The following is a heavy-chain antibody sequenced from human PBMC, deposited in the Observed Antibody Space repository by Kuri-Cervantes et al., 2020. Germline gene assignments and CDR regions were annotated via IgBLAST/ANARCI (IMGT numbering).Heavy chain of an antibody. D-gene: IGHD7-27*01. CDR2: IIPIFGTA. CDR1: GGTFSSYA. J-gene: IGHJ4*02. CDR3: GRARSGDNWGTLY. V-gene: IGHV1-69*05. Sequence: SVKVSCKASGGTFSSYAISWVRQAPGQGLEWMGGIIPIFGTANYAQKFQGRVTITTDESTSTAYMELSSLRSEDTAVYFCGRARSGDNWGTLYWGQGTLVTVSS.